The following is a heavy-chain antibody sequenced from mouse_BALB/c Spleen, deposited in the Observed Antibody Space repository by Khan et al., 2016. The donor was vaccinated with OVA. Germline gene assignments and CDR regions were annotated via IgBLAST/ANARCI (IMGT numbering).Heavy chain of an antibody. V-gene: IGHV3-2*02. J-gene: IGHJ2*01. CDR2: ISYSGST. CDR1: GYSITSDYA. CDR3: SSWRFISPYPYYFDY. D-gene: IGHD1-1*01. Sequence: EVQLQESGPGLLKPSQSLSLTCTVTGYSITSDYAWNWIRQFPGNKMEWMAYISYSGSTTYSPSIRSRIYINRDTSKHQFFLQLNSGTTEDTATYYFSSWRFISPYPYYFDYWGQGTTLTVAS.